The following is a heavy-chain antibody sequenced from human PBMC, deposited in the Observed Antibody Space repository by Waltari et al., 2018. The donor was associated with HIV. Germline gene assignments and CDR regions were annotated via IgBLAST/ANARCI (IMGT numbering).Heavy chain of an antibody. D-gene: IGHD3-22*01. CDR3: AKDFDTSGLPYVVIDS. V-gene: IGHV3-23*04. J-gene: IGHJ4*02. CDR1: GVTFRSNA. CDR2: ISGSGSHT. Sequence: EVKLVQSGGGLVQPGGSLRLSCTASGVTFRSNAMSWVRQTPGKGLQWVSTISGSGSHTYYADSAKGRFTISRDNSENTLFLQMTRLRVEDTARYFCAKDFDTSGLPYVVIDSWGQGTLVTVSS.